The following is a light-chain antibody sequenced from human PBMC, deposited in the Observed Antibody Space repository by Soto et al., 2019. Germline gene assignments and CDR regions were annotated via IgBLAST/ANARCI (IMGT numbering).Light chain of an antibody. CDR3: QSYDSSLSGFLYL. CDR2: GNS. V-gene: IGLV1-40*01. CDR1: SSNIGAGYD. Sequence: QSVLTQPPSVSGAPGQRVTISCTGSSSNIGAGYDVHWYQQLPGTAPKLLIYGNSNRPSGVPDRFSGSKSGTSASLAITGLQAEDEADYYCQSYDSSLSGFLYLFGTGTKVTVL. J-gene: IGLJ1*01.